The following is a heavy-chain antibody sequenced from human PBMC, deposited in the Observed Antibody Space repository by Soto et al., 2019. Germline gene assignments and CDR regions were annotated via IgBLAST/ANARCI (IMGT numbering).Heavy chain of an antibody. CDR1: GYTFTSYG. CDR3: ATGWDEDY. CDR2: ISAHNGNT. D-gene: IGHD1-26*01. J-gene: IGHJ4*02. V-gene: IGHV1-18*01. Sequence: QVQLVQSGAEVKKPGASVKVSCKGSGYTFTSYGITWVRQAPGQGLAWMGWISAHNGNTDYAQKLQGRVTVTRDTSTSTAYMELRSLTADDAAAYYCATGWDEDYWGQGALVTVSS.